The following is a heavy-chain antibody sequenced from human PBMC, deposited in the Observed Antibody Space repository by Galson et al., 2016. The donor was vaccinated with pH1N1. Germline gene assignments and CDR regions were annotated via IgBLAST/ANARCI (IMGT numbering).Heavy chain of an antibody. Sequence: CAISGDSVSSHTSAWTWLRQSPSRGLKWLGRTYYRARWYNNYGVSVAGRISITPDTAKNQFSLQLKSVNPEDTAVYFCARWDHSASYIDGWGQGTLVTVSS. J-gene: IGHJ4*02. CDR3: ARWDHSASYIDG. V-gene: IGHV6-1*01. D-gene: IGHD3-10*01. CDR2: TYYRARWYN. CDR1: GDSVSSHTSA.